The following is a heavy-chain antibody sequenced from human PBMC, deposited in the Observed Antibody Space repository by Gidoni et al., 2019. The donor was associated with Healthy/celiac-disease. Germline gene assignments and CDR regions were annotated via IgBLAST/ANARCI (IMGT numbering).Heavy chain of an antibody. J-gene: IGHJ5*02. CDR1: GGSISSYY. CDR2: IYYSGST. V-gene: IGHV4-59*01. Sequence: QVQLQESGPGLVKPSETLSLTCTVSGGSISSYYWSWIRQPPGKGLEWIGYIYYSGSTNYNPSLKSRVTISVDTSKNQFSLKLSSVTAADTAVYYCARGYPSPRITIFGVVITWFDPWGQGTLVTVSS. CDR3: ARGYPSPRITIFGVVITWFDP. D-gene: IGHD3-3*01.